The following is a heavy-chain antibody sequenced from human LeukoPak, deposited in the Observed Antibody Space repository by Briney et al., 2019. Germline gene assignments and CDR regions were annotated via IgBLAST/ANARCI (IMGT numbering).Heavy chain of an antibody. CDR3: AAAIRYYYDMDV. D-gene: IGHD2-2*02. CDR2: INHSGST. V-gene: IGHV4-34*01. CDR1: GGSFSGYY. J-gene: IGHJ6*02. Sequence: SETLSLTCAVYGGSFSGYYWSWIRQPPGKGLEWIGEINHSGSTNYNPTLKSRVTMSLDTSKNQFSLKLSSVTAADTAVYYCAAAIRYYYDMDVWGQGTTVAVSS.